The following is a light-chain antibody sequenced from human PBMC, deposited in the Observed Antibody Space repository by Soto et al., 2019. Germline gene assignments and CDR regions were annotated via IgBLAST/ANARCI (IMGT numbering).Light chain of an antibody. Sequence: EIVLTQSPGTLSLSPGERATLSCRASQSVTANYLAWYQQRRGQAPRLLIQGASSRPTGIPDRFSGSGSGRDSTLTISSLEPEDFAVYYCQQYASTPLTFGGGTRVDI. J-gene: IGKJ4*01. CDR2: GAS. V-gene: IGKV3-20*01. CDR3: QQYASTPLT. CDR1: QSVTANY.